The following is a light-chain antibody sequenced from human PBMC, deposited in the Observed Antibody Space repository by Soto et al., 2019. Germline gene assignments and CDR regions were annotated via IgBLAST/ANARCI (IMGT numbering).Light chain of an antibody. CDR1: QFLSSY. J-gene: IGKJ5*01. CDR2: DTS. Sequence: EVEITHSPATLSFAPGERATLSCRASQFLSSYLAWYQQKPGQPPRLLIYDTSNRATGIPARFSGSRSGTDFTLTISSLEPEDFGVYFCHQRNKFGQGTRLEIK. V-gene: IGKV3-11*01. CDR3: HQRNK.